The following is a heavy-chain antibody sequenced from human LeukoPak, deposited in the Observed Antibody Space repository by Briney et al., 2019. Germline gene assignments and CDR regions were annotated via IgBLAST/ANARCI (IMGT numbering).Heavy chain of an antibody. V-gene: IGHV4-34*01. Sequence: NPSETLSLTCAVYGGPFNGYYWSWIRQPPEKGLEWIGEINHSGSTNYNPSLKSRVTISVDTSKNQFSLKLSSVTAADTAVYYCARFVDDRSSAYWGQGTLVTVSS. CDR2: INHSGST. CDR3: ARFVDDRSSAY. CDR1: GGPFNGYY. J-gene: IGHJ4*02. D-gene: IGHD6-6*01.